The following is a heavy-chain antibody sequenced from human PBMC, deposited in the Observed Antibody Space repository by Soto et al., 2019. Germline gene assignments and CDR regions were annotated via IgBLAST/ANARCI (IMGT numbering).Heavy chain of an antibody. CDR2: IIPIFGTA. Sequence: SVKVSCKASGGTFSSYAISWVRQAPGQGLEWMGGIIPIFGTANYAQKFQGRVTITADESTNTLYLQMNSLRAEDTAVYYCAKDWDSHFDYWGQGTLVTVSS. CDR3: AKDWDSHFDY. J-gene: IGHJ4*02. CDR1: GGTFSSYA. D-gene: IGHD1-26*01. V-gene: IGHV1-69*13.